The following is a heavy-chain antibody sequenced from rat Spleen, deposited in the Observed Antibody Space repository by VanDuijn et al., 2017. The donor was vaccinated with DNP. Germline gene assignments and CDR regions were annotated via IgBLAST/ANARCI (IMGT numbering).Heavy chain of an antibody. V-gene: IGHV5-31*01. J-gene: IGHJ4*01. D-gene: IGHD4-3*01. Sequence: EVQLVESGGGLVQPGRSLKLSCVASGFTFNNYWMTWIRQVPGKGLEWVASIISSGGSTSYPDSVKGRFTISRDNAKNTLYLQMNSLRSEDTATYYCARYAPSASYAMDAWGQGTSVTVSS. CDR3: ARYAPSASYAMDA. CDR1: GFTFNNYW. CDR2: IISSGGST.